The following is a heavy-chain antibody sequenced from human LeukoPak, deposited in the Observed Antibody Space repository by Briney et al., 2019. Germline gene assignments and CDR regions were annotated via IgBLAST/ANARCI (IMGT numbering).Heavy chain of an antibody. Sequence: GSLRLSCAASGFTFSSYSMNWVRQAPGKGLEYIGSVYYSGSTYYNPSLKSRLTMSADTSKNQISLQLTSLTAADTAVYYCARHFPFGLWHYDRTGYPIFDYWGQGARVTVSS. CDR3: ARHFPFGLWHYDRTGYPIFDY. CDR2: VYYSGST. J-gene: IGHJ4*02. CDR1: GFTFSSYSMN. V-gene: IGHV4-39*01. D-gene: IGHD3-22*01.